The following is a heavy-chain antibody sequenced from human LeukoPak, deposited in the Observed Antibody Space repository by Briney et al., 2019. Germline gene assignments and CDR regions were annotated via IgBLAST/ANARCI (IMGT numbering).Heavy chain of an antibody. J-gene: IGHJ4*02. CDR2: LNWNGAST. Sequence: RSGGSLRLSCAASGFTFDDYGLSWVRQVPGKGLEWVSGLNWNGASTGYADSVKGRFTISRDNAKNSLYLQMNSLRAEDTALYYCARGGGDGYNLVVAEQGSLDYWGQGTLVTVSS. V-gene: IGHV3-20*04. CDR3: ARGGGDGYNLVVAEQGSLDY. D-gene: IGHD5-24*01. CDR1: GFTFDDYG.